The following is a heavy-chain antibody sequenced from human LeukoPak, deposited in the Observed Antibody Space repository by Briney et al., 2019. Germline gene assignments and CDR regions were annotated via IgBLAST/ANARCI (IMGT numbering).Heavy chain of an antibody. J-gene: IGHJ5*02. CDR2: TSSDLNVK. Sequence: GGSLRLSCAASGFTFRNYVIHWVRQAPGKGLEWVAVTSSDLNVKLYADSVKGRFTISRDNSRTTLYLQMNSLRTEDTAIYYCAKDNFPYSSSRYEGIRWFDPWGQGTLVTVST. V-gene: IGHV3-30*18. CDR3: AKDNFPYSSSRYEGIRWFDP. D-gene: IGHD2-2*01. CDR1: GFTFRNYV.